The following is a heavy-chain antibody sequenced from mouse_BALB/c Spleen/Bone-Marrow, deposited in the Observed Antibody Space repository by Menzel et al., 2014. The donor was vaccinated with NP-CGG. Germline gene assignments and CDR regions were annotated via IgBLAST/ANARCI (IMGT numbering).Heavy chain of an antibody. CDR1: GYAFTNYL. J-gene: IGHJ2*01. D-gene: IGHD2-14*01. Sequence: VMLVESGAELVRPGTSVKVPCKASGYAFTNYLIEWVKQRPGQGLEWIGVINPGSGGTNYNEKFKGKATLTADKPSSTAYMQLSSLTSDDSAVYFCARGDYRSYYFDYWGQGTTLTVSS. V-gene: IGHV1-54*01. CDR3: ARGDYRSYYFDY. CDR2: INPGSGGT.